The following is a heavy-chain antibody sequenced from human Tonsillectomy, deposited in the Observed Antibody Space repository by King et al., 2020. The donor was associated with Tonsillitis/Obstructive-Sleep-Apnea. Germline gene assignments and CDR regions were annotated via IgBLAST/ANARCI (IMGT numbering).Heavy chain of an antibody. CDR3: VRDRKYSTFFDY. Sequence: VQLVESGGGVVQPGTSLRLSCAASGFTFNTYGMHWVRQAPGKGLEWVAFIRSDGETKFYLDSVKGRFTVSRDNSKNTVYLQMNSLRADDTAVYFCVRDRKYSTFFDYWGQGPLVAVSS. CDR2: IRSDGETK. D-gene: IGHD3-3*02. CDR1: GFTFNTYG. J-gene: IGHJ4*01. V-gene: IGHV3-33*01.